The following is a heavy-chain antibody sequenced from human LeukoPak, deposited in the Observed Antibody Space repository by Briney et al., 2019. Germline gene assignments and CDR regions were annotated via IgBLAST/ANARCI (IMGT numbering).Heavy chain of an antibody. V-gene: IGHV4-39*01. Sequence: PSETLSLTCTVSGGSISSSSYYWGWIRQPPGKGLEWIGSIYYSGSTYYNPSLKSRVTISVDTSKNQFSLKLSSVTAADTAVYYCARHVRETGYYGSGSPHAWGQGTLVTVSS. CDR2: IYYSGST. D-gene: IGHD3-10*01. CDR3: ARHVRETGYYGSGSPHA. CDR1: GGSISSSSYY. J-gene: IGHJ5*02.